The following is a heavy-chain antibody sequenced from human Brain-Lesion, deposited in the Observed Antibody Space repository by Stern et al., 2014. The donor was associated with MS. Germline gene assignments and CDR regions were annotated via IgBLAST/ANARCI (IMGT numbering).Heavy chain of an antibody. CDR1: GGSVSSTSYA. V-gene: IGHV4-39*01. J-gene: IGHJ5*02. D-gene: IGHD2-15*01. CDR2: IYYSGNT. CDR3: AGEEDIRYCSGGSCTGNWFDP. Sequence: QVQLGQSGPGLVKPSETLSLTCTVAGGSVSSTSYAWAWIRQPPGKGLEWIGTIYYSGNTYSSPSLTSRLTISLDTSKNQFPLQLRSVTAADTAVYYCAGEEDIRYCSGGSCTGNWFDPWGQGTLVTVSS.